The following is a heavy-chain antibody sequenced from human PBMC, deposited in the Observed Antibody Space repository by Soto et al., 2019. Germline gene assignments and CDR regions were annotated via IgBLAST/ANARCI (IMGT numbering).Heavy chain of an antibody. CDR1: GGSISSSSYY. V-gene: IGHV4-39*01. J-gene: IGHJ4*02. Sequence: QLQLQESGPGLVKPSETLSLTCTVSGGSISSSSYYWGWIRQPPGKGLEWIGSIYYSGSTYYNPSLKSLVTISVDTSKNQFSLKLSSVTAADTAVYYCASQSPPPGLDYDYIWGSYRYSDYWGQGTLVTVSS. CDR3: ASQSPPPGLDYDYIWGSYRYSDY. CDR2: IYYSGST. D-gene: IGHD3-16*02.